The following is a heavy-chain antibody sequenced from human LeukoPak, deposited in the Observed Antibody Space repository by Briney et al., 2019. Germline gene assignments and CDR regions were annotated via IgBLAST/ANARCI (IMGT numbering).Heavy chain of an antibody. CDR1: GGTFSSSA. V-gene: IGHV1-69*04. D-gene: IGHD5-18*01. CDR3: ARDQGLTAPPPYGLDV. CDR2: IIPVLNIT. J-gene: IGHJ6*02. Sequence: SSVKVSCKASGGTFSSSAITWVRQAPGQGLEWMGRIIPVLNITSYAQKFQGSVTITADTSTSTVYMELSSLRSEETAVYYCARDQGLTAPPPYGLDVWGQGTTVIVSS.